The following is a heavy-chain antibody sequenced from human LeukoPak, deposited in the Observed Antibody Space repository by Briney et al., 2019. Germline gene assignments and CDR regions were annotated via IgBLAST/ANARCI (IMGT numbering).Heavy chain of an antibody. V-gene: IGHV4-59*01. CDR2: IYYSGST. D-gene: IGHD6-19*01. CDR3: ARVGDSSGWYGSRYYYYYYGMDV. Sequence: SETLSLTCIVSGGSISSYYWSWIRQPPGKGLEWIGYIYYSGSTNYNPPLKSRVTISVDTSKNQFSLKLSSVTAADTAVYYCARVGDSSGWYGSRYYYYYYGMDVWGQGTTVTVSS. CDR1: GGSISSYY. J-gene: IGHJ6*02.